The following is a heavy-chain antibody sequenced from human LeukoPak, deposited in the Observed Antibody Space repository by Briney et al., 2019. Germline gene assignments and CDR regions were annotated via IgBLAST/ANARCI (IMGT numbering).Heavy chain of an antibody. V-gene: IGHV1-8*01. Sequence: ASVKVSCKASGYTFTSYDINWVRQATGQGLEWMGWMNPNSGNTGYAQKFQGRVTMTRNTSISTAYMELSSLRSEDTAVYYCATALEDSSSLPYYYYGMDVWGQGTTVTVSS. D-gene: IGHD6-13*01. CDR2: MNPNSGNT. J-gene: IGHJ6*02. CDR3: ATALEDSSSLPYYYYGMDV. CDR1: GYTFTSYD.